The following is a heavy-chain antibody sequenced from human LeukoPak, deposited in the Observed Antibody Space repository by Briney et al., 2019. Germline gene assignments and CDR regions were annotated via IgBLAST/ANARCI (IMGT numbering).Heavy chain of an antibody. J-gene: IGHJ3*02. CDR1: GFTFSSYW. D-gene: IGHD6-19*01. Sequence: GGSLRLSCAASGFTFSSYWMSWVRQAPGKGLEWVANIKQDGSEKYYVDSVKGRFIISRDNAKNSLYLQMNSLRAEDTAVYYCARVGYSSGYDAFDIWGQGTMVTVSS. CDR3: ARVGYSSGYDAFDI. CDR2: IKQDGSEK. V-gene: IGHV3-7*01.